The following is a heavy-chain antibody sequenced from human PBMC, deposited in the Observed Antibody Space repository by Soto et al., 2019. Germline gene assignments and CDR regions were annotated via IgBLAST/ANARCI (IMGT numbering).Heavy chain of an antibody. CDR1: GYTFTSYA. CDR2: INAGNGNT. J-gene: IGHJ4*02. D-gene: IGHD6-19*01. CDR3: ARPKGSYSSGYYYFDY. Sequence: EASVKVSCKASGYTFTSYAMHWVRQAPGQRLEWMGWINAGNGNTKYSQKFQGRVTITADESTSTASMELSSLRSEDTAVYYCARPKGSYSSGYYYFDYWGQGTLVTVSS. V-gene: IGHV1-3*01.